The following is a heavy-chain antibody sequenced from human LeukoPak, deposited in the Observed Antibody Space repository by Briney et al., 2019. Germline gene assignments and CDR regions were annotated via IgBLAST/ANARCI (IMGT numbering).Heavy chain of an antibody. D-gene: IGHD3-3*01. CDR2: IYHTGST. V-gene: IGHV4-30-2*01. CDR1: GVPISSGGYS. J-gene: IGHJ2*01. CDR3: ARAVSIVGLYYFDP. Sequence: SETLSLTCAVSGVPISSGGYSWSWLRQPPGQGLEWLGDIYHTGSTDYNPSLKSRLTISLDGSKNQFSLEVTSVTAADTAVYYCARAVSIVGLYYFDPWGRGTLVTVSS.